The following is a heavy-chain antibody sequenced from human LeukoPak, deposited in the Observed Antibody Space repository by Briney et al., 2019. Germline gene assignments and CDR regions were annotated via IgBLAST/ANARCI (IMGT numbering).Heavy chain of an antibody. CDR1: GYSFPNYW. V-gene: IGHV5-51*01. CDR2: IYPGDSDT. J-gene: IGHJ2*01. CDR3: ARPIMRHLCYIDR. Sequence: GESLLISGKGSGYSFPNYWIGWVRQTPGKGLEWMGIIYPGDSDTRYSPSFQGQVTISADKSISTAYLQWSSLKASDTAMYYCARPIMRHLCYIDRWGRPSLVTVSS.